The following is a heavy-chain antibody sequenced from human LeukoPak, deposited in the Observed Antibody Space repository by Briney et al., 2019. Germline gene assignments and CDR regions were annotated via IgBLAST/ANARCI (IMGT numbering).Heavy chain of an antibody. J-gene: IGHJ4*02. V-gene: IGHV3-21*01. D-gene: IGHD3-16*01. CDR1: GFTFSSYS. CDR3: ARPRIWGFDY. Sequence: GGSLRLSCAASGFTFSSYSMNWVRQAPGKGLEWVSSISSSSSYIYYADSVKGRSTISRDNAKNSLYLQMNSLRAEDTAVYYCARPRIWGFDYWGQGTLVTVSS. CDR2: ISSSSSYI.